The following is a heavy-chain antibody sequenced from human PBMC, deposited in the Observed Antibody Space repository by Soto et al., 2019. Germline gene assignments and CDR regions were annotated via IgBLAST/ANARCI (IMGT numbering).Heavy chain of an antibody. CDR1: GGSISSSSYY. V-gene: IGHV4-39*01. CDR3: ARRARPMGCSGGSCYDPSFDY. D-gene: IGHD2-15*01. J-gene: IGHJ4*02. Sequence: QLQLQESGPGLVKPSETLSLTCTVSGGSISSSSYYWGWIRQPPGKGLEWIGSIYYSGSTYYNPSIKSRVTISVDTSKNQFSLKLSSVTAADTAVYYCARRARPMGCSGGSCYDPSFDYWGQGTLVTVSS. CDR2: IYYSGST.